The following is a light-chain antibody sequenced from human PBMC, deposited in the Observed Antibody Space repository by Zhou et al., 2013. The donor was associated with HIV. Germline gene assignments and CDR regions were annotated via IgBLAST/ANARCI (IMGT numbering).Light chain of an antibody. CDR3: QKYNSAPCS. CDR2: KAS. Sequence: DIQMTQSPSTLSASVGDRVTITCRASQSITSWLAWYQQKPGTAPKLLIQKASTLESGVPSRFSGSGSGTSFTLTINSLQPDDSATYYCQKYNSAPCSFGQGTKLEIK. V-gene: IGKV1-5*03. J-gene: IGKJ2*04. CDR1: QSITSW.